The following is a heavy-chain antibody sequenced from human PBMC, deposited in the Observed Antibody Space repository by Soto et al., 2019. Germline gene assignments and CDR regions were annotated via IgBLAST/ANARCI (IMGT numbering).Heavy chain of an antibody. V-gene: IGHV5-51*01. CDR2: IYPGDSDT. Sequence: GESLKISCKGSGYSFTSYWISWVRQMPGKGLEWMGSIYPGDSDTKYSPSFQGHVTISADKSISTAYLQWSSLKASDTAMYYCARILAGAYAFDIWGQGTMVTVSS. CDR1: GYSFTSYW. CDR3: ARILAGAYAFDI. J-gene: IGHJ3*02. D-gene: IGHD1-26*01.